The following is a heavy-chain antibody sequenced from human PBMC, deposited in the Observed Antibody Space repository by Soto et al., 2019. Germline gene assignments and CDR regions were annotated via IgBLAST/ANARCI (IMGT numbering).Heavy chain of an antibody. D-gene: IGHD7-27*01. CDR3: ARDGDGGWGN. Sequence: EVQLVETGGGLMQPGGSLRLSCAASGFTVRSRYMSWVHQAPGKGLEWIAYISGGGETFYSDSVKGRFIISRDISKNTLFLQMNSLRVEDTAVYYCARDGDGGWGNWGHGAQVTVSS. J-gene: IGHJ4*01. CDR2: ISGGGET. V-gene: IGHV3-53*02. CDR1: GFTVRSRY.